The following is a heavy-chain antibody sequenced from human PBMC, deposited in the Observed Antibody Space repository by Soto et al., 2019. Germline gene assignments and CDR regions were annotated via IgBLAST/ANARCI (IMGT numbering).Heavy chain of an antibody. CDR1: GYSFTSYW. CDR2: IDPSDSYT. Sequence: PGDSLKISWKGSGYSFTSYWISWVRQMPGKGLEWMGRIDPSDSYTNYSPSFQGHVTISADKSISTAYLQWSSLKASNTAMYYCAAPKQLSMGYYYGMDVWGQGTTVTVSS. D-gene: IGHD2-2*01. CDR3: AAPKQLSMGYYYGMDV. J-gene: IGHJ6*02. V-gene: IGHV5-10-1*01.